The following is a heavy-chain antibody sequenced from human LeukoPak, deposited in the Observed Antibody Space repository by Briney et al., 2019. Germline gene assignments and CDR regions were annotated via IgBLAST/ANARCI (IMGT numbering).Heavy chain of an antibody. V-gene: IGHV3-43*02. J-gene: IGHJ4*02. CDR3: VKGYMGSAEPDY. CDR2: ISVNGGST. CDR1: GFTFGNDA. D-gene: IGHD3-10*01. Sequence: GGSLRLSCAASGFTFGNDAMQWVRQVPGKGLEWVSLISVNGGSTYYADSVKGRFIISRDNSRNSLYLQMNSLTSEDSALYYCVKGYMGSAEPDYWGQGTLVTVSS.